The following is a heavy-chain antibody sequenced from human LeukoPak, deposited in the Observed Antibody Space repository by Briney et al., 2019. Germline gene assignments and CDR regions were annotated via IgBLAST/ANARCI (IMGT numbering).Heavy chain of an antibody. V-gene: IGHV4-39*01. D-gene: IGHD3-3*01. Sequence: KPSETLSLTCSVSDGSISWSSYHWGWIRQPPGKGLEWIGSIYYSGSTYYNPSLKSRVTISVDTSKNQFSLKLSSVTAADTAVYYCARRVVAAIFGVVINYFDYWGQGTLVTVSS. CDR1: DGSISWSSYH. J-gene: IGHJ4*02. CDR2: IYYSGST. CDR3: ARRVVAAIFGVVINYFDY.